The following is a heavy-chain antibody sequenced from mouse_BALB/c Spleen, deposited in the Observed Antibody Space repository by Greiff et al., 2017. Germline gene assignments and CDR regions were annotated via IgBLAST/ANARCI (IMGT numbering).Heavy chain of an antibody. V-gene: IGHV2-9*02. J-gene: IGHJ3*01. CDR2: IWAGGST. D-gene: IGHD5-5*01. CDR1: GFSLTSYG. Sequence: VKLVESGPGLVAPSQSLSITCTASGFSLTSYGVHWVRQPPGKGLEWLGVIWAGGSTNYNSALMSRLSISKDNSKSQVFLKMNSLQTDDTAMYYCARDPLPFAYWGQGTLVTVSA. CDR3: ARDPLPFAY.